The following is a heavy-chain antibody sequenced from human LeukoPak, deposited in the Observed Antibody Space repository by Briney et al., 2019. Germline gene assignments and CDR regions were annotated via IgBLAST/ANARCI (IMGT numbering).Heavy chain of an antibody. J-gene: IGHJ4*02. CDR1: GGAITDSNYY. D-gene: IGHD3-22*01. CDR3: ARAVSGYYYSLDY. Sequence: SETLSLTCTVSGGAITDSNYYWGWIRQPPGEGLEWIGNIYYNGKTFYNESVKSRVTISVDTSKNQFSLELNSVAAADTAVYYCARAVSGYYYSLDYWGQGTLVTVSS. CDR2: IYYNGKT. V-gene: IGHV4-39*07.